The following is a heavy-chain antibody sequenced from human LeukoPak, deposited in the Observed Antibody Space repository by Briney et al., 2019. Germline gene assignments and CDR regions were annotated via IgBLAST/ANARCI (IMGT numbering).Heavy chain of an antibody. CDR1: GFTFSTYN. V-gene: IGHV3-7*01. CDR3: ARDKGEAVLNTVGHFDS. D-gene: IGHD2/OR15-2a*01. CDR2: IKLDGSAT. Sequence: PGGSLRLSCAASGFTFSTYNMNWVRQAPGKGLEWVADIKLDGSATYYVDSVKGRFTISRDNARNLLYLQMNSLRDEDTAVYYCARDKGEAVLNTVGHFDSWGQGTLVTVSS. J-gene: IGHJ4*02.